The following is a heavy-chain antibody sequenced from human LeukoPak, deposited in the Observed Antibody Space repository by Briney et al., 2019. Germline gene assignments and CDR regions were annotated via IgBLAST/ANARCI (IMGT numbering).Heavy chain of an antibody. CDR2: IYSGGST. V-gene: IGHV3-53*01. Sequence: GGSLRLSCAASGFTVSSNYMNWVRQAPGKGLEWVSVIYSGGSTYYADSVKGRFTISRDNSKNTLYLQMNSLRAEDTAVYYCARTRGYSGYEARYYYYGMDVWGQGTTVTVSS. J-gene: IGHJ6*02. CDR3: ARTRGYSGYEARYYYYGMDV. D-gene: IGHD5-12*01. CDR1: GFTVSSNY.